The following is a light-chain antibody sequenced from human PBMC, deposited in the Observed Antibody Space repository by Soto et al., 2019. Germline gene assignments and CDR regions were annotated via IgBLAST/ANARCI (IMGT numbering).Light chain of an antibody. J-gene: IGLJ1*01. V-gene: IGLV2-23*01. CDR3: CSYAGSSTSYV. CDR2: EGS. CDR1: SSDVGSYNL. Sequence: QSGLTQPASVSGSAGQSITISCTGTSSDVGSYNLVSWYQQHPGKAPKLMIYEGSKRPSGVSNRFSGSKSGNTASLTISGLQAEDEADYYCCSYAGSSTSYVFGTGTKVTVL.